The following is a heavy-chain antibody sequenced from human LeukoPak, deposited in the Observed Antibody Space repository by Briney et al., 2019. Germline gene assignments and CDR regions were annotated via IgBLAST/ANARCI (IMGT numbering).Heavy chain of an antibody. CDR1: GYTFTGYY. CDR3: ARTVGARGYFDY. V-gene: IGHV1-2*02. CDR2: INPNSGGT. Sequence: ASVKVSCKASGYTFTGYYMHWVRQAPGQGLEWMGWINPNSGGTNYAQKFQGRVTMTRDTSISTAYMELSRLRSDDTAVHYCARTVGARGYFDYWGQGTLVTVSS. D-gene: IGHD1-26*01. J-gene: IGHJ4*02.